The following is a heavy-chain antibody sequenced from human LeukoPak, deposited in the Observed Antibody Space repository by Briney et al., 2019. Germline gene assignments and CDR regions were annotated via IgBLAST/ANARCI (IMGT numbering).Heavy chain of an antibody. D-gene: IGHD3-16*01. CDR3: ATSWALRYYFDY. CDR2: INHSGST. V-gene: IGHV4-34*01. J-gene: IGHJ4*02. Sequence: SETLSLTCAVYGGSFSGYYWSWIRQPPGKGLEWIGEINHSGSTNYNPSLKSRVTISVDTSKNQFSLKLSSVTAADTAVYYCATSWALRYYFDYWGQGTLVTVSS. CDR1: GGSFSGYY.